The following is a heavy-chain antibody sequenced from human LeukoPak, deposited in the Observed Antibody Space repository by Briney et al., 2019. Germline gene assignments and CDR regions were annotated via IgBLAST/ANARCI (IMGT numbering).Heavy chain of an antibody. V-gene: IGHV1-2*02. Sequence: ASVKVSCKASGYTFTGYYMHWVRQAPGQGLEWMGWINPNSGGTNYAQKFQGRVTMTRDTSISTAYMELSRLRSDDTAVYYCARARGGYDFWSGYYVDYWGQGTLVTVSS. CDR1: GYTFTGYY. J-gene: IGHJ4*02. CDR3: ARARGGYDFWSGYYVDY. CDR2: INPNSGGT. D-gene: IGHD3-3*01.